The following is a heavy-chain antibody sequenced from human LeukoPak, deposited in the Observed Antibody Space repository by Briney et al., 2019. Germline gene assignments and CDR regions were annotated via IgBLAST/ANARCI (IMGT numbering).Heavy chain of an antibody. J-gene: IGHJ4*02. Sequence: GGSLRLSCAASGFTFSSYGMHWVRQAPGKGLEWVAFIRYDGSNKYYADSVKGRLTISRDNSKNTLYLQMNSLRAEDTAVYYCAKAYCSGGSCCHFDYWGQGTLVTVSS. CDR1: GFTFSSYG. CDR3: AKAYCSGGSCCHFDY. CDR2: IRYDGSNK. D-gene: IGHD2-15*01. V-gene: IGHV3-30*02.